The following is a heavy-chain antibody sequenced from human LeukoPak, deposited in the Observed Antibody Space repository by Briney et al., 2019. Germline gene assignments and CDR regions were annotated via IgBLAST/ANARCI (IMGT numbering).Heavy chain of an antibody. CDR3: ARDRDDYPDY. CDR2: IYSGGST. V-gene: IGHV3-53*01. Sequence: GGSLRLSCAASGFTFSNYNMNWVRQAPGKGLEWVSVIYSGGSTYYADSVKGRFTISRDNSKNTLYLQMNSLRAEDTAVYYCARDRDDYPDYWGQGTLVTVSS. CDR1: GFTFSNYN. J-gene: IGHJ4*02.